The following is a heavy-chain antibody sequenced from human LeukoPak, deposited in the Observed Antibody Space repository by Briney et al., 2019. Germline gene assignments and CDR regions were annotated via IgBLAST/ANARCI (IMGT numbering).Heavy chain of an antibody. CDR2: IESDGSST. CDR1: GFTFNTYW. V-gene: IGHV3-74*01. J-gene: IGHJ4*02. D-gene: IGHD7-27*01. Sequence: GGSLRLSCATSGFTFNTYWMHWVRQAPGKGLVWVSRIESDGSSTSYADSVKGRFTISRDNAKNTLFLQMNSLSAEDTAVYFCTNWGDTWGLDFWGQGILVSVSS. CDR3: TNWGDTWGLDF.